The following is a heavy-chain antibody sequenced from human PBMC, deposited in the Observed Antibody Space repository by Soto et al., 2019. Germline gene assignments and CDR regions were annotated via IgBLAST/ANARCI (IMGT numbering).Heavy chain of an antibody. J-gene: IGHJ5*02. CDR3: ARDCIVVTIGLGKNWFDP. CDR1: GGTFSSYA. V-gene: IGHV1-69*06. CDR2: IIPFFDTA. Sequence: SVKVSCKASGGTFSSYAFSWGRQAPGQGLEWMGDIIPFFDTADYAQKFQGRVTITADKSTSTAYMELSSLRPADTAVYSCARDCIVVTIGLGKNWFDPWGQGNLVTVSS. D-gene: IGHD5-12*01.